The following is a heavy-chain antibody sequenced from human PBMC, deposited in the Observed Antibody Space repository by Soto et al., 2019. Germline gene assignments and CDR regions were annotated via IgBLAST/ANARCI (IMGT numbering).Heavy chain of an antibody. Sequence: QVQLQESGPGLVKPSQTLSLTCKVSGDSVSSGRDFWSWIRQHPGMALEWIGYISYSGTTYYTPSLRSRVSISIDTSQNQLSLRLDSVTAADTAVYYCARGRPMLGAKTFFDYWGQGTRVAVSS. CDR2: ISYSGTT. CDR3: ARGRPMLGAKTFFDY. J-gene: IGHJ4*02. D-gene: IGHD1-26*01. CDR1: GDSVSSGRDF. V-gene: IGHV4-31*03.